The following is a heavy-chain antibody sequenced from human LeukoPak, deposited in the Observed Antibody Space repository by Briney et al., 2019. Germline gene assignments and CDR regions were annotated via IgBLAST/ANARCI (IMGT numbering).Heavy chain of an antibody. D-gene: IGHD6-13*01. CDR2: IYPGDSDT. CDR1: GYSFTSYW. J-gene: IGHJ6*03. CDR3: ARSSWYEENYYYYYYMDV. V-gene: IGHV5-51*01. Sequence: GESLKISCKGSGYSFTSYWIGWVRQMPGKGLEWMGIIYPGDSDTRYSPSFQGQVTISADKSIGTAYLQWSSLKASDTAMYYCARSSWYEENYYYYYYMDVWGKGTTVTVSS.